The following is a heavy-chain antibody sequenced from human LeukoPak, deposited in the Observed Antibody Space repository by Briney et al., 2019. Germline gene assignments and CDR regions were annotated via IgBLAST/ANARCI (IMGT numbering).Heavy chain of an antibody. V-gene: IGHV7-4-1*02. J-gene: IGHJ4*02. Sequence: ASVKVSCKASGYTFSSYAMNWVRQAPGQGLEWMGWINTNTGNPTYAQGFTGRFVFSLDTSVSTAYLQISSLEAEDTAVYYCARGERVRGYSGYDSGASDYWGQGTLVTVSS. D-gene: IGHD5-12*01. CDR3: ARGERVRGYSGYDSGASDY. CDR1: GYTFSSYA. CDR2: INTNTGNP.